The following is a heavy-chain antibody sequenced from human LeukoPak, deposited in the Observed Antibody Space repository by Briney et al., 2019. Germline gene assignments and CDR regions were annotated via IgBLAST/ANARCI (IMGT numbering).Heavy chain of an antibody. CDR1: GFTFGSSA. CDR2: FSRSGPDT. V-gene: IGHV3-23*01. D-gene: IGHD6-13*01. J-gene: IGHJ4*02. Sequence: TGGSLRLSCAASGFTFGSSAMSWVRQAPGKGPEWVSTFSRSGPDTYYADSVKGRFTFFSDNSKNTLYLQMNSLRAEDTAVYYCAKGSLGSWYYFDYWGQGTLVTVSS. CDR3: AKGSLGSWYYFDY.